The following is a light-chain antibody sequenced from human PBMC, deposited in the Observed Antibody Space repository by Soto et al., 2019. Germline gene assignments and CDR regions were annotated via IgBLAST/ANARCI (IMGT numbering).Light chain of an antibody. V-gene: IGKV1-9*01. Sequence: DIPLTQSPSFLSASVGDRVTITCRASQGISSYLAWCQQRPGKAPKLLIYAASTLQSGVPSRFSGSGSGTEFTLTISSLQPEDFATFYCQQLNSYPRTFGQGTKLEIK. CDR1: QGISSY. J-gene: IGKJ2*01. CDR3: QQLNSYPRT. CDR2: AAS.